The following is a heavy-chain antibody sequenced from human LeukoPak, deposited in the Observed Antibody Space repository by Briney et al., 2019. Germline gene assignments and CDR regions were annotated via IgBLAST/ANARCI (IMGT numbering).Heavy chain of an antibody. CDR2: IVVGSGNT. D-gene: IGHD1-26*01. CDR1: GFTFTSSA. V-gene: IGHV1-58*02. Sequence: GASVKVSCKASGFTFTSSAMQWVRQARGQRLEWIGWIVVGSGNTNYAQKFQERVTITRDMSTSTAYMELSSLRSEDTAVYYCARGSAALVWELRLSGFDYWGQGTLVTVSS. CDR3: ARGSAALVWELRLSGFDY. J-gene: IGHJ4*02.